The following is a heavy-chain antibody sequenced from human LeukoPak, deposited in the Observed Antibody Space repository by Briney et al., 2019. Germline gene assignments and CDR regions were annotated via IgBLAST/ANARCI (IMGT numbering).Heavy chain of an antibody. CDR2: ISYDGSNK. J-gene: IGHJ4*02. CDR1: GFTFSSHW. V-gene: IGHV3-30*03. Sequence: PGGSLRLSCAASGFTFSSHWMSWVRQAPGKGLEWVAVISYDGSNKYYADSVKGRFTISRDNSKNTLYLQMNSLRAEDTAVYYCARDSALYSYGSRHTTGASDYWGQGTLVTVSS. CDR3: ARDSALYSYGSRHTTGASDY. D-gene: IGHD5-18*01.